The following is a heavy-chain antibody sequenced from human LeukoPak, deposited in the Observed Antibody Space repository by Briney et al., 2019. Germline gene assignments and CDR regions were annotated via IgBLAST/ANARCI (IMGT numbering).Heavy chain of an antibody. Sequence: ETLSLTCTVSGGSISSYYWSWIRQPAGKGLEWIGRIYTSGSTNYNPSLKSRVTMSVDTSKNQFSLKLSSVTAADTAVYYCARLLPADAPNWFDPWGQGTLVTVSS. V-gene: IGHV4-4*07. J-gene: IGHJ5*02. D-gene: IGHD2-2*01. CDR3: ARLLPADAPNWFDP. CDR2: IYTSGST. CDR1: GGSISSYY.